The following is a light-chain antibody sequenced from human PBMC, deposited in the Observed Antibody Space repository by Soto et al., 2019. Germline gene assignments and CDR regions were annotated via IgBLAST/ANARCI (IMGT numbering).Light chain of an antibody. J-gene: IGLJ1*01. CDR1: TSNIGSNY. CDR3: ATWDDSLNGSYV. Sequence: QSVLTQPPSASGTPGQGVTISCSGSTSNIGSNYVYWYQQLPGTAPKLLIYRNNQRPSGVPDRFSGSKSGTSASLAISGLRSDDEADYFCATWDDSLNGSYVFGPGTKVTVL. CDR2: RNN. V-gene: IGLV1-47*01.